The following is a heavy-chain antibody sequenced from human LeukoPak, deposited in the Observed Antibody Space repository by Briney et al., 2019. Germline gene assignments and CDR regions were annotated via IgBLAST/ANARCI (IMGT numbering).Heavy chain of an antibody. CDR2: FDPEDGET. CDR3: ARAYNNYDFWSGYGDLGLDV. D-gene: IGHD3-3*01. CDR1: GYTLTELS. J-gene: IGHJ6*02. V-gene: IGHV1-24*01. Sequence: ASVKVSCKVSGYTLTELSMHWVRQAPGKGLEWMGGFDPEDGETIYAQKFQGRVTITADESTSTAYMELSSLRSEDTAVYYCARAYNNYDFWSGYGDLGLDVWGQGTTVTVSS.